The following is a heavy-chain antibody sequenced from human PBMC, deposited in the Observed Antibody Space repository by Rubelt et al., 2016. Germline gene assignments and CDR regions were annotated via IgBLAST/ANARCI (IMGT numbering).Heavy chain of an antibody. V-gene: IGHV3-7*03. Sequence: EVQLVESGGGLVQPGGSLRLSCADSGFTFSSYWMTWVRQAPGKGLEWVANIKHDGREKYDSVKGRFTISRDNSKNSLYLQMNRLRTEDSALYYCAIDPGCYSSGSDDYWCRGTLVTVSS. D-gene: IGHD3-10*01. CDR2: IKHDGREK. CDR1: GFTFSSYW. J-gene: IGHJ4*02. CDR3: AIDPGCYSSGSDDY.